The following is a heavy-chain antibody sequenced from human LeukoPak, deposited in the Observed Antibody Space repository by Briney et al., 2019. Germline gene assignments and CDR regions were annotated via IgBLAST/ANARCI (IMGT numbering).Heavy chain of an antibody. CDR2: ISSGGDII. J-gene: IGHJ4*02. CDR1: GFTFTDHY. D-gene: IGHD5-24*01. V-gene: IGHV3-11*04. Sequence: GGSLRLSCAASGFTFTDHYMSWARQAPGKGLEWVSYISSGGDIIYYADSVKGRFTISRDNSKNTLYLQMNSLRAEDTAVYYCARRDYWGQGTLVTVSS. CDR3: ARRDY.